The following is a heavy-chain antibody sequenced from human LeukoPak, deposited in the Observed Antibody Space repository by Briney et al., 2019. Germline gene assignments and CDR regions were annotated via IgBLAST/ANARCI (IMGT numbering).Heavy chain of an antibody. CDR2: IRTKANSYAT. Sequence: GGSLRLSCAAYGFTFSGSVMHWVRQASGKGLEWVGRIRTKANSYATAYAASLKGRLTISRDDSKNTAYLQMNSLKTEDTAVYFCSAIVIVPDASAYYHYMDVWGKGTTVTVSS. V-gene: IGHV3-73*01. D-gene: IGHD2-2*01. CDR1: GFTFSGSV. J-gene: IGHJ6*03. CDR3: SAIVIVPDASAYYHYMDV.